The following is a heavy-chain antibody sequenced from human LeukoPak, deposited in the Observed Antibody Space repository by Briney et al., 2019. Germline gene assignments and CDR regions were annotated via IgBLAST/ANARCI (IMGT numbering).Heavy chain of an antibody. CDR2: ISGSGGST. J-gene: IGHJ4*02. Sequence: GGSLRLSCAAPGFTFSSYAMTWVRQAPGKGLEWVSTISGSGGSTYYADSVKGRFTISRDNSKNTLYLQMNSLRAEDTAVYYCAKVPGGLVVVAATQGGLDYWGQGTLVTVSS. CDR3: AKVPGGLVVVAATQGGLDY. CDR1: GFTFSSYA. D-gene: IGHD2-15*01. V-gene: IGHV3-23*01.